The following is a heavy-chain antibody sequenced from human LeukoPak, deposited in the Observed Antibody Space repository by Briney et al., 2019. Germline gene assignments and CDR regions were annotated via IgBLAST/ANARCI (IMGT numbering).Heavy chain of an antibody. CDR3: ARVEGSGSYDY. D-gene: IGHD1-26*01. CDR1: GYTFTGYY. J-gene: IGHJ4*02. CDR2: INPNSGGT. V-gene: IGHV1-2*06. Sequence: ASVKLSYKASGYTFTGYYMHWVPQAPGQGLEWMGRINPNSGGTNYTQKFQGRVTMTRDTSISTAYMELSRLRSDDTAVYYCARVEGSGSYDYWGQGTLVTVPS.